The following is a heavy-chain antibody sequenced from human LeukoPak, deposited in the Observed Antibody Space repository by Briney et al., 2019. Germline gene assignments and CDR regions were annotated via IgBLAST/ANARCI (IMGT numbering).Heavy chain of an antibody. D-gene: IGHD3-3*01. CDR3: ARHPPSYYDFWSGYYDITPYYYYYMDV. CDR1: GGSISSSSYY. Sequence: PSETLSLTCTVSGGSISSSSYYWGWIRQPPGKGLEWIGSIYYSGSTYYNPSLKSRVTISVDTSKNQFSPKLSSVTAADTAVYYRARHPPSYYDFWSGYYDITPYYYYYMDVWGKGTTVTVSS. CDR2: IYYSGST. V-gene: IGHV4-39*01. J-gene: IGHJ6*03.